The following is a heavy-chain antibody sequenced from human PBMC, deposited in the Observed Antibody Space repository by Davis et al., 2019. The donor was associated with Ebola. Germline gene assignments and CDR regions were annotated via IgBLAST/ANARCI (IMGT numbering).Heavy chain of an antibody. CDR1: GYTFTSYA. CDR3: ARDAKMGSSDAFDI. CDR2: INAGNGNT. Sequence: ASVKVSCKASGYTFTSYAMHWVRQAPGQRLEWMGWINAGNGNTKYSQKFQGRVTMTTDTSTSTAYMELRSLRSDDTAVYYCARDAKMGSSDAFDIWGQGTMVTVSS. J-gene: IGHJ3*02. V-gene: IGHV1-3*01. D-gene: IGHD1-26*01.